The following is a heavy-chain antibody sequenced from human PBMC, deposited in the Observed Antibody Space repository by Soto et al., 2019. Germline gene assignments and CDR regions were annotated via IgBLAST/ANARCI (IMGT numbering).Heavy chain of an antibody. J-gene: IGHJ4*02. CDR3: VKGAWLDY. CDR1: GFTVSSNY. CDR2: IYSGGST. Sequence: PGGSLRLSCAASGFTVSSNYMSWVRQAPGKGLEWVSVIYSGGSTYYADSVKGRFTISRDNSKNTLYLEMNSLRGDDTAVYFCVKGAWLDYWGQGSMVTVSS. V-gene: IGHV3-53*01.